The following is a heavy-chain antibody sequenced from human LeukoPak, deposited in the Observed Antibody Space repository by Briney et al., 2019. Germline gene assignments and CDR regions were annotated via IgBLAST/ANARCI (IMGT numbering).Heavy chain of an antibody. J-gene: IGHJ4*02. V-gene: IGHV6-1*01. CDR3: VRQERPDFDY. CDR2: AYYRSKWHI. CDR1: GDSVSGSSVA. Sequence: SQTLSLTCVISGDSVSGSSVAWNWIRRSPARGLEWLGRAYYRSKWHIDYDVSVKCRITISPDTSKNQLSLQLNSVTPEDTAVYYCVRQERPDFDYWGQGTLVTVSA.